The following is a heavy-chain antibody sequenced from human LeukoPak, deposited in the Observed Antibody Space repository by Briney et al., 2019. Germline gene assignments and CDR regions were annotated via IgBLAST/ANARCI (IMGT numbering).Heavy chain of an antibody. CDR2: IRYDGSNK. J-gene: IGHJ4*02. D-gene: IGHD3-22*01. CDR3: ASGRYYDSSGYYYVNY. V-gene: IGHV3-30*02. CDR1: GFTFSSYG. Sequence: GGSLRLSCAASGFTFSSYGMHWVRQAPGKGLEWVAFIRYDGSNKYYADSVKGRFTISRDNSKNTLYLQMNSLRAEDTAVYYCASGRYYDSSGYYYVNYWGQGTLVTVSS.